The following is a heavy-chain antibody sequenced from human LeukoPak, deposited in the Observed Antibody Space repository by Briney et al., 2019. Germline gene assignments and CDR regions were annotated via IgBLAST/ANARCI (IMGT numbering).Heavy chain of an antibody. CDR2: ISSSSSYI. D-gene: IGHD2-15*01. Sequence: PGGSLRLSCAASGFTFSSYSMNWVRQAPGKGLEWVSSISSSSSYIYYADSVKGRFTISRDNSKNTLYLQMNSLRAEDTAVYYCAKRAILGYCSGGSCYNFFDYWGQGTLVTVSS. J-gene: IGHJ4*02. V-gene: IGHV3-21*04. CDR1: GFTFSSYS. CDR3: AKRAILGYCSGGSCYNFFDY.